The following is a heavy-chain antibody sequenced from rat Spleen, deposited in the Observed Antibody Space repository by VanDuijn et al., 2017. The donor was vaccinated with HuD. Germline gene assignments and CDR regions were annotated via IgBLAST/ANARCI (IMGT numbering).Heavy chain of an antibody. CDR3: TKRSFGYDYGYYFDY. V-gene: IGHV5S23*01. D-gene: IGHD1-7*01. CDR1: GFTFSNYD. J-gene: IGHJ2*01. Sequence: EVQLVESGGGLVQPGRSLKLSCAASGFTFSNYDMAWVRQAPTQGLEWVASIRTSGGTTYYRDSVKGRFTVSRDNAKHTLYLQMDSLRSEDTATYYCTKRSFGYDYGYYFDYWGQGVMVTVSS. CDR2: IRTSGGTT.